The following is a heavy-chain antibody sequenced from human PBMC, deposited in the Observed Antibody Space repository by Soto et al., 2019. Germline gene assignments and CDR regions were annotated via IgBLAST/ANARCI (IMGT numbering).Heavy chain of an antibody. V-gene: IGHV3-53*02. CDR2: LYSDGRT. J-gene: IGHJ4*02. Sequence: DVQLVETGGGLIQPGGSLRLSCAASGFIVSSSYMSWVRQAPGKGLEWVSVLYSDGRTYYADSVKGRFTISRDNSKSTLYLQMNSLSAEDPAVYYCARCSGWYGQCYFDCWGQGTLVTVSS. CDR3: ARCSGWYGQCYFDC. CDR1: GFIVSSSY. D-gene: IGHD6-13*01.